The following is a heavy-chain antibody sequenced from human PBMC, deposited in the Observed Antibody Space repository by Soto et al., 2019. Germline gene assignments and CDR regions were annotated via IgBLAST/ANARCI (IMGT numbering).Heavy chain of an antibody. V-gene: IGHV4-59*01. D-gene: IGHD3-10*01. CDR3: ARDPGSGSYYGWFDP. CDR1: CLPINRYY. CDR2: IYYSGST. Sequence: PSETLSLICTFTCLPINRYYWKWILHPPGKGLEWIGYIYYSGSTNYNPSLKSRVTISVDTSKNQFSLKLSSVTAADTAVYYCARDPGSGSYYGWFDPWGQGTLVTVS. J-gene: IGHJ5*02.